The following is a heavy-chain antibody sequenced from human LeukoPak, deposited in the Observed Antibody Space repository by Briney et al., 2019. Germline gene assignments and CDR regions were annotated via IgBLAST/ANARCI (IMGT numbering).Heavy chain of an antibody. Sequence: PWGSLRLSCAASGFTFSSYSMNWVRQAPGKGLEWVSSISSSSSYIYYADSVKGRFTISRDNAKNSLYPQMNSLRAEDTAVYYCARADTTAAAGDWGQGTLVTVSS. J-gene: IGHJ4*02. CDR2: ISSSSSYI. V-gene: IGHV3-21*01. D-gene: IGHD6-13*01. CDR1: GFTFSSYS. CDR3: ARADTTAAAGD.